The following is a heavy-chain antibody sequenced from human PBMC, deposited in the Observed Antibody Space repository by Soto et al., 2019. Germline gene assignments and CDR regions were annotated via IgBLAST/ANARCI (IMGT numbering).Heavy chain of an antibody. CDR1: GGSMSGSSHF. CDR3: ARHPPSRFEPRRGYYGMDV. J-gene: IGHJ6*02. V-gene: IGHV4-39*01. D-gene: IGHD2-2*01. Sequence: QLQLQESGPGPVKPSETLSLTCSVSGGSMSGSSHFWGWIRQPPGKGLEWIGSIYYTGSAYYNPSLGSRVTISVDTSKNQFSLKLSAVTATDAGVYYCARHPPSRFEPRRGYYGMDVWGQGTTVTVSS. CDR2: IYYTGSA.